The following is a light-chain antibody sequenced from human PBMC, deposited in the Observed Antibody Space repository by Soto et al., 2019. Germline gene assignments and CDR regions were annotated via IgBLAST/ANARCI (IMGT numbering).Light chain of an antibody. J-gene: IGKJ1*01. CDR1: QSVSSNY. CDR3: QQYHDSPRT. V-gene: IGKV3-20*01. Sequence: EIVLTQSPGTLSLSPGERATLSCRASQSVSSNYLAWYQQKPGQAPRLLIYGASIRATGLPDRFSGSESGTDFTLTISRLEPEDFAVYYCQQYHDSPRTFGQGTKVEIK. CDR2: GAS.